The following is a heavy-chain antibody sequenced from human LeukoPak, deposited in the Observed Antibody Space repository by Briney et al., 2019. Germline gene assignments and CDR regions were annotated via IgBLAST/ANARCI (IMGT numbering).Heavy chain of an antibody. CDR2: IYYSGST. V-gene: IGHV4-59*08. Sequence: SETLSLTCAVYGGSFSGYYWSWIRQPPGKGLEWIGYIYYSGSTSYNPSLYSRVTISVDTSKNQFSLKLSSVTAADTAVYYCARHVRRNYHRYLDYWGQGTLVTVSS. J-gene: IGHJ4*02. D-gene: IGHD1-7*01. CDR3: ARHVRRNYHRYLDY. CDR1: GGSFSGYY.